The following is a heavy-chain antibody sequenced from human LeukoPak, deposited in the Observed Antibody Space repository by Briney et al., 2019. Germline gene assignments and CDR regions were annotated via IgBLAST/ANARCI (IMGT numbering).Heavy chain of an antibody. CDR2: IYYSGST. J-gene: IGHJ4*02. D-gene: IGHD3-10*01. CDR3: ATLGAAGASDY. V-gene: IGHV4-59*01. CDR1: GVPISSYY. Sequence: SETLSLTCTVSGVPISSYYWSWVRQPPGKGLEWVGYIYYSGSTNYYPSLKSRVTISVDTSKIQFSLELSSVTAADTAVYYCATLGAAGASDYWGRGTLVTVSS.